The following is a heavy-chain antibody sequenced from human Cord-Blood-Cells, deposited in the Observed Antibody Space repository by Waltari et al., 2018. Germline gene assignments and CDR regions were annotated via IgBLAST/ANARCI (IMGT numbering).Heavy chain of an antibody. V-gene: IGHV5-51*01. CDR3: AVHWGSNYDAFDI. Sequence: EVQLVQSGAEVKRPGESLKISCKGSGYSSTSHWNSLVAQMPGKGIEWMGIFYPCESDAIYSPSVQGQVTISANKSISTAYLHWSSLKASDTAMYYCAVHWGSNYDAFDIWGQGTMVTVSS. D-gene: IGHD7-27*01. CDR1: GYSSTSHW. CDR2: FYPCESDA. J-gene: IGHJ3*02.